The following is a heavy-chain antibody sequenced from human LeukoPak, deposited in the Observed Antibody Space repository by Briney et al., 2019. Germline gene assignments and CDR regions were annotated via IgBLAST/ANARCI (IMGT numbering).Heavy chain of an antibody. CDR3: AKGMWDGYYFYYTMDV. CDR1: GFTFNNYA. V-gene: IGHV3-23*01. CDR2: IGGSGGRT. D-gene: IGHD1-26*01. Sequence: GGSLRLSCAASGFTFNNYAMNWVRQAPGKGLEWVSGIGGSGGRTYYVDSVKGRFTISRDDYKNMLYLQMNSLRADDTAVYYCAKGMWDGYYFYYTMDVWGQGTTVTVSS. J-gene: IGHJ6*02.